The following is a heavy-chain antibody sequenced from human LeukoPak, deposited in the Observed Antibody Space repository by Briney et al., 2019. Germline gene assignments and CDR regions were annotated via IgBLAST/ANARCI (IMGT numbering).Heavy chain of an antibody. D-gene: IGHD6-13*01. CDR3: ARELVRLFYLDY. CDR2: IYYSGST. J-gene: IGHJ4*02. V-gene: IGHV4-59*12. CDR1: GGSISSYY. Sequence: SETLSLTCTVSGGSISSYYWSWIRQPPGKGLEWIGYIYYSGSTNYNPSLKSRVAMSVDTSKNQFSLKLSSVTAADTAVYYCARELVRLFYLDYWGQGTLVTVSS.